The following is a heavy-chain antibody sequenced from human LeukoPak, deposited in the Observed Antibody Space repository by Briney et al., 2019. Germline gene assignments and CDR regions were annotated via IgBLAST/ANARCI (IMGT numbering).Heavy chain of an antibody. CDR2: IYYSGST. J-gene: IGHJ4*02. V-gene: IGHV4-39*07. Sequence: PSETLSLTCTVSGGSISSSSYYWGWIRQPPGKGLEWIGSIYYSGSTYYNPSLKSRVTISVDTSKNQFSLNLNSVTAADTAVYYCASYAFEAVPYGSGSFDYWGQGTLVTVSS. D-gene: IGHD3-10*01. CDR3: ASYAFEAVPYGSGSFDY. CDR1: GGSISSSSYY.